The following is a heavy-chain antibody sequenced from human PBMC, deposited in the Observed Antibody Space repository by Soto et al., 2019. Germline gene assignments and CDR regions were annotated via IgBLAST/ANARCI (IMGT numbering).Heavy chain of an antibody. Sequence: GGSLRLSCAAFGFTFSSYAMSWVRQAPGKGLEWVSAISGSGGSTYYADSVKGRFTISRDNSKNTLYLQMNSLRAEDTAAYYCAKDSRIAARPRYYYGMDVWGQGTTVTVSS. V-gene: IGHV3-23*01. J-gene: IGHJ6*02. CDR1: GFTFSSYA. CDR2: ISGSGGST. D-gene: IGHD6-6*01. CDR3: AKDSRIAARPRYYYGMDV.